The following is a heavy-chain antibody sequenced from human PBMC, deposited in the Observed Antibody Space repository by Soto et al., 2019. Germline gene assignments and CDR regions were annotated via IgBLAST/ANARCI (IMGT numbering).Heavy chain of an antibody. CDR2: IIPILGTA. CDR3: ARGRVVPPPDWFDP. J-gene: IGHJ5*02. CDR1: GGTFSSYA. D-gene: IGHD2-15*01. V-gene: IGHV1-69*13. Sequence: SVKVSCKASGGTFSSYAISWVRQAPGQGLEWMGGIIPILGTANYAQKFQGRVTITADESTSTAYMELSSLRSEDTAVYYCARGRVVPPPDWFDPWGKGTLVTVSS.